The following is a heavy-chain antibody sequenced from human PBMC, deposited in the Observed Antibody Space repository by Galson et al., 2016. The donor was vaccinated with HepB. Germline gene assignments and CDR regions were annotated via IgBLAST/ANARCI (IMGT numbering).Heavy chain of an antibody. D-gene: IGHD6-13*01. Sequence: SETLSLTCAVSGASISGSFWSWIRQPPGQGLEWIGEINLSGRVNYNPSLKARVSISVDTSANKISLRLNPVTAADTAMYYCAREYTSSWSATYDYGMAVWGQGTTVTVSS. CDR1: GASISGSF. J-gene: IGHJ6*02. CDR3: AREYTSSWSATYDYGMAV. CDR2: INLSGRV. V-gene: IGHV4-34*01.